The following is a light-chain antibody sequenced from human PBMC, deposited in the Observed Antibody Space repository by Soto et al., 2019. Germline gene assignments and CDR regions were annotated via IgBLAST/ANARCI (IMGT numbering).Light chain of an antibody. V-gene: IGKV3-20*01. Sequence: ESVLTQSPGPLSLSPGERATLSCRASQSVSSSYLAWYQQKPGQPPRLLIYGASSRATGIPDRFSGSGSGTDFTLTISRLEPEDFAVYYCQQYGSSTYTFGQGTKLEIK. CDR2: GAS. CDR3: QQYGSSTYT. J-gene: IGKJ2*01. CDR1: QSVSSSY.